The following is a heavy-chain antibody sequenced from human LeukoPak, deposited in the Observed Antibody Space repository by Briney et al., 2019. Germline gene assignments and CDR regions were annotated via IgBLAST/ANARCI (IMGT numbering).Heavy chain of an antibody. CDR2: ISGSGGST. D-gene: IGHD2-2*01. J-gene: IGHJ4*02. V-gene: IGHV3-23*01. Sequence: SGGSLRLSCAASGFTFSSYAMSWVRQAPGKGLEWVSAISGSGGSTYYADSVKGRFTIPRDNSKNTLHLQMDRLTADDTALYYCARLRGYCSSTSCYPNFDYWGQGTLVTVSS. CDR3: ARLRGYCSSTSCYPNFDY. CDR1: GFTFSSYA.